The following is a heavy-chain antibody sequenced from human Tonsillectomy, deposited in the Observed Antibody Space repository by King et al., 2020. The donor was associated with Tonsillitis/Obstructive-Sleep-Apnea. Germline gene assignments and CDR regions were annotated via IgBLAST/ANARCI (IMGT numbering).Heavy chain of an antibody. CDR3: GTEEIGAANWYFDL. D-gene: IGHD2-2*01. Sequence: QLQESGPGLVKPSETLSLTCTVSGGSISSSSYYWGWIRQPPGKGLEWIGSVYYSGSTYYNPSLKSRVTISVDTSKNHFSLKLSSVTAADTAVYYCGTEEIGAANWYFDLWGRGTLVTVSS. CDR1: GGSISSSSYY. J-gene: IGHJ2*01. CDR2: VYYSGST. V-gene: IGHV4-39*02.